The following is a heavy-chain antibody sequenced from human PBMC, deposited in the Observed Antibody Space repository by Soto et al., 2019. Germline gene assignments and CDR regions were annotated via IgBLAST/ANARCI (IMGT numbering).Heavy chain of an antibody. V-gene: IGHV3-9*01. CDR1: GFTFDDYA. CDR2: ISWNSGSI. CDR3: AKDATILSQDYYYYMDV. Sequence: PGGSLRLSCAASGFTFDDYAMHWVRQAPGKGLEWVSGISWNSGSIGYADSVKGRFTISRDNAKNSLYLQMNSLRAEDTALYYCAKDATILSQDYYYYMDVWGKGTTVTVS. D-gene: IGHD3-3*01. J-gene: IGHJ6*03.